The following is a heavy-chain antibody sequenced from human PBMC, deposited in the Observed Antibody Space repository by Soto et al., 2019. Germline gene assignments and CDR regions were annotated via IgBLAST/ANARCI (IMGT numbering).Heavy chain of an antibody. Sequence: NPSETLSLTCTVSGGSISSSSYYWGWIRQPPGKGLEWIGRIYYSGSTYYNPSLNSRVTISIDTSKNQFSLKLSSVTAADTAVYYCSISFSVTNAFEYWGQGPRVTVS. V-gene: IGHV4-39*01. CDR2: IYYSGST. J-gene: IGHJ4*02. CDR3: SISFSVTNAFEY. CDR1: GGSISSSSYY. D-gene: IGHD2-8*01.